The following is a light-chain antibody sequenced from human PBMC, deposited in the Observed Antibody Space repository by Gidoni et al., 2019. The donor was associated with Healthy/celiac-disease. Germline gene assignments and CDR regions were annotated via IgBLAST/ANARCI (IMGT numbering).Light chain of an antibody. V-gene: IGKV1-5*01. CDR3: QQYNSYPYT. CDR2: DAS. Sequence: EIQMTPSPSTLSASVGDRVTITCRASQSISSWLAWYQQKPGKATKLLIYDASSWERGVPSRFSGSGSGTEFTLTISSLQPDDFATYYCQQYNSYPYTFXQXTKLEIK. CDR1: QSISSW. J-gene: IGKJ2*01.